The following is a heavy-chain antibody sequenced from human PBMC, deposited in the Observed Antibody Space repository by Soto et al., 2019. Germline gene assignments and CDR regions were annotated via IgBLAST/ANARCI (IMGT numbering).Heavy chain of an antibody. Sequence: QVQLVQSGAEVKKPGASVKVSCKASGYTFTSYGISWVRQAPGQGLEWMGWISAYNGNTNDAQKHQGRVTMTTNTSTSTAYMELRSLRADDTAVYYCARGGREGIAVDHWYFDLWGRGTLVTVSS. J-gene: IGHJ2*01. CDR3: ARGGREGIAVDHWYFDL. D-gene: IGHD6-19*01. V-gene: IGHV1-18*01. CDR2: ISAYNGNT. CDR1: GYTFTSYG.